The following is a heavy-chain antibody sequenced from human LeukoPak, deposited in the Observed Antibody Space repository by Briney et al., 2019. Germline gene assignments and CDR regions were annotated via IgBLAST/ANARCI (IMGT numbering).Heavy chain of an antibody. Sequence: GESLKISCKGSGYSFTSYWISWVRQMPGKGLEWMGRIDPSDSHTNYSPSFQGHVTISADKSISTAYLQWSSLKASDTAMYYCARLHCSGGTCYPADAFDIWGQGTMVTVSS. V-gene: IGHV5-10-1*01. CDR1: GYSFTSYW. D-gene: IGHD2-15*01. J-gene: IGHJ3*02. CDR2: IDPSDSHT. CDR3: ARLHCSGGTCYPADAFDI.